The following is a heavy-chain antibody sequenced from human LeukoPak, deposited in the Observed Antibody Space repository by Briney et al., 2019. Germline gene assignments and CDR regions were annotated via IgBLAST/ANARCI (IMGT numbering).Heavy chain of an antibody. Sequence: SETLSLTCAVSGYSISSGYYWGWIRQPPGKGLEWIGSIYHSGSTYYNPSLKSRVTISVDTSKNQFSLKLSSVTAADTAVYYCARPAGGYSSFFDYWGQGTLVTVSS. CDR2: IYHSGST. V-gene: IGHV4-38-2*01. CDR1: GYSISSGYY. CDR3: ARPAGGYSSFFDY. J-gene: IGHJ4*02. D-gene: IGHD5-18*01.